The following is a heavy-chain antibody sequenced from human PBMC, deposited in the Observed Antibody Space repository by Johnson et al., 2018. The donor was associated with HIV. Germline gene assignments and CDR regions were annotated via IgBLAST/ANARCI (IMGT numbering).Heavy chain of an antibody. J-gene: IGHJ3*01. CDR3: TTCPPGGDYLFSPLRVASGCV. CDR2: INRNGANT. D-gene: IGHD4-17*01. V-gene: IGHV3-20*04. Sequence: VQLVESGGGLVKPGGSLRLSCAASGFQIDDYGMSWVRQVPGKGLEWVSGINRNGANTGYGDSVKGRFTISRDNAKNSLYLQMNSLRAEDTAVYYCTTCPPGGDYLFSPLRVASGCVWGQGTMVTVSS. CDR1: GFQIDDYG.